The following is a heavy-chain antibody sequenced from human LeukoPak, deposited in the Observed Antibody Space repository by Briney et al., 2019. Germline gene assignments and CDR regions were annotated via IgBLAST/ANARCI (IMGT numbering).Heavy chain of an antibody. J-gene: IGHJ5*02. CDR2: ISSSSSYI. CDR1: GFTFSSYS. V-gene: IGHV3-21*01. Sequence: GGSLRISCAASGFTFSSYSMNWVRQAPGKGLEWVSSISSSSSYIYYADSVKGRFTISRDNAKNSLYLQMNSLRAEDTAVYYCARDIGINWFDPWGQGTLVTVSS. CDR3: ARDIGINWFDP. D-gene: IGHD2-15*01.